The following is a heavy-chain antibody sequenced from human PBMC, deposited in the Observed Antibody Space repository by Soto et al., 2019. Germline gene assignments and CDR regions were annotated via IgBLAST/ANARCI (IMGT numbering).Heavy chain of an antibody. CDR2: IIPILGIA. Sequence: ASVKVSCKASGGTFSSYTISWVRQAPGQGLEWMGRIIPILGIANYAQKFQGRVTITADKSTSTAYMELSSLRSEDTAVYYCARSVGYSSALDRYYYYYMDVWGKGTTVTVSS. D-gene: IGHD5-18*01. V-gene: IGHV1-69*02. CDR3: ARSVGYSSALDRYYYYYMDV. CDR1: GGTFSSYT. J-gene: IGHJ6*03.